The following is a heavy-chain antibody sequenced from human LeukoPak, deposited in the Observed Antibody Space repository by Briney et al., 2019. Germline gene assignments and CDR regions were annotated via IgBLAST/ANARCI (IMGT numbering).Heavy chain of an antibody. Sequence: KPGGSLRLSCAASGFTFSSYSMNWVRQAPGKGLEWVSSISSSSSYIYYADSVKGRFTISRDNAKNSLYLQMNSLRAEDTAVYYCAREIQLSPLGAFDIWGQGTMVTVSS. D-gene: IGHD5-18*01. CDR1: GFTFSSYS. CDR3: AREIQLSPLGAFDI. CDR2: ISSSSSYI. J-gene: IGHJ3*02. V-gene: IGHV3-21*01.